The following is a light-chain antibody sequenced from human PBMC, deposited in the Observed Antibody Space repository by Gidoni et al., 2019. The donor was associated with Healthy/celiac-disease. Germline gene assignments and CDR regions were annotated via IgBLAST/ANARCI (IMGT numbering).Light chain of an antibody. Sequence: QSALTQPPSASGAPGQRVTISCTGSSSHIGAGYDVHWYQQLPGTAPKLLIYGNSNRPSGVPDRFSGSKSGTSASLAITGLQAEDEADYYCQSYDSSLSGSKGVFGGGTKLTVL. CDR1: SSHIGAGYD. CDR2: GNS. CDR3: QSYDSSLSGSKGV. V-gene: IGLV1-40*01. J-gene: IGLJ3*02.